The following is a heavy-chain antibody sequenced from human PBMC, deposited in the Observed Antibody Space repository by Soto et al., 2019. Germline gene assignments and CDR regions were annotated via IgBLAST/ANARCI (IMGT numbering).Heavy chain of an antibody. CDR2: ISYDGSNK. D-gene: IGHD3-9*01. J-gene: IGHJ4*02. CDR3: AREYSSSLLYYDILTGYPY. CDR1: GFTFSSYA. V-gene: IGHV3-30-3*01. Sequence: GGSLRLSCAASGFTFSSYAMHWVRQAPGKGLEWVAVISYDGSNKYYADSVKGRFTISRDNSKNTLYLQMNSLRAEDTAVYYCAREYSSSLLYYDILTGYPYWGQGTLVTV.